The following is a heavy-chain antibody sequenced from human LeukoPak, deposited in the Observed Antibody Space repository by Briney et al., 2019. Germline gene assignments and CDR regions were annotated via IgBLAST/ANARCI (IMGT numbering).Heavy chain of an antibody. CDR2: INPNGGGT. Sequence: ASVKVSCKASGYTFTGYYMHWVRQAPGQGLEWMGWINPNGGGTNYAQKFQGRVTMTRDTSISTAYMELSRLRSDDTAVYYCAREPYGDYVFDYWGQGTLVTVSS. CDR1: GYTFTGYY. D-gene: IGHD4-17*01. J-gene: IGHJ4*02. CDR3: AREPYGDYVFDY. V-gene: IGHV1-2*02.